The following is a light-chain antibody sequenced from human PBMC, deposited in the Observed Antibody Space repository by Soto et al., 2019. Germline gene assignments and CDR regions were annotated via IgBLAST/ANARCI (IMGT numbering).Light chain of an antibody. CDR2: IND. Sequence: QSVLTQPPSASGTPGQRVTISCSGRRSDIGSNTVNWYRQLPGAAPKLLIQINDQRPSGVPDRFSGSKSGTSASLAISGLQSDDEADYYCAAWDDSLNGDVFGTGTKLTVL. CDR3: AAWDDSLNGDV. J-gene: IGLJ1*01. V-gene: IGLV1-44*01. CDR1: RSDIGSNT.